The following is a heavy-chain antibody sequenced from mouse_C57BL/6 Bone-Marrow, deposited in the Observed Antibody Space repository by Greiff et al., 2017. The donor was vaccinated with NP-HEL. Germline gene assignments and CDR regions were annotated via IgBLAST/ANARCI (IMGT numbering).Heavy chain of an antibody. D-gene: IGHD1-1*01. J-gene: IGHJ1*03. CDR3: AQGITTVDFDV. V-gene: IGHV8-8*01. Sequence: QVQLKESGPGILQPSQTLSLTCSFSGFSLSTFGMGVGWIRQPSGKGLEWLAHIWWDDDKYYNPALKSRLTIFKDTSKNQVFLKLANVDTADSATYFCAQGITTVDFDVWGTGTTVTVSS. CDR1: GFSLSTFGMG. CDR2: IWWDDDK.